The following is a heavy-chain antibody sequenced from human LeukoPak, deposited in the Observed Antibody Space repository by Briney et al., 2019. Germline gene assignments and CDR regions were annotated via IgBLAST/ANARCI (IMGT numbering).Heavy chain of an antibody. CDR3: ARMLGYCSSTSCYSGKTWFDP. J-gene: IGHJ5*02. V-gene: IGHV4-4*07. CDR1: GGTMTSYD. D-gene: IGHD2-2*01. Sequence: SDTLTLTCTVSGGTMTSYDRSWIRQAAGKGLEWIGRIYTSGSTNYNPSLKSRVTMSVDTSKNQFSLKLSSVTAADTAVYYCARMLGYCSSTSCYSGKTWFDPWGQGTLVTASS. CDR2: IYTSGST.